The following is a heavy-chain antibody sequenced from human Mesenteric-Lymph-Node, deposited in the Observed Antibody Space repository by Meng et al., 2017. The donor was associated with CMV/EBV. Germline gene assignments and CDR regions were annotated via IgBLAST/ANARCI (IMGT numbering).Heavy chain of an antibody. J-gene: IGHJ6*02. D-gene: IGHD6-6*01. CDR3: PRDPFEYSSSYGMAV. V-gene: IGHV1-69*05. Sequence: SVKVSCKASGGTFSSYAISWVRQAPGQGLEWMGGIIPIFGTANYAQKFQGRVTITTDESTSTAYMELSSLRSEDTAVYYCPRDPFEYSSSYGMAVWAKGPRSPSP. CDR2: IIPIFGTA. CDR1: GGTFSSYA.